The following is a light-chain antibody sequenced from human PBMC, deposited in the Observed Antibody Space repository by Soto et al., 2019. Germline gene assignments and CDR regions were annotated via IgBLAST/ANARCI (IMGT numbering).Light chain of an antibody. V-gene: IGKV3-11*01. J-gene: IGKJ5*01. CDR3: QQRSNWIT. Sequence: ERVVTQSPATLSLSPGERATLSCRASQSVSSHLAWYQQKPGQAPRLLIYDASNRATGIPARFSGSGSGTDFTLTISSLEPEDFAVYYCQQRSNWITFGQGTRLEI. CDR1: QSVSSH. CDR2: DAS.